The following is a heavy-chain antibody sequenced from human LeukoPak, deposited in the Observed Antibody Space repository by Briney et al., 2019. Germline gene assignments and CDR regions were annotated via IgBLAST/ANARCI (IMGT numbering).Heavy chain of an antibody. D-gene: IGHD2-2*03. Sequence: GGSLRLSCVASGFTFSNYAMSWVRQAPGKGLEWIAALNGGRTFFQDSVRGRFTISRDNSKNTLYLQLSSLRGDDTAVYYCVKEVTGYGYFDYWGRGTLVTVSS. CDR2: LNGGRT. CDR3: VKEVTGYGYFDY. J-gene: IGHJ4*02. V-gene: IGHV3-23*01. CDR1: GFTFSNYA.